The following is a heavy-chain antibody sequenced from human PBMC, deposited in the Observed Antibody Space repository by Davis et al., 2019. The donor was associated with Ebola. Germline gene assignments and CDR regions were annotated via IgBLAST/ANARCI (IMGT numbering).Heavy chain of an antibody. V-gene: IGHV5-10-1*01. CDR3: ARHGGVRASNPADP. D-gene: IGHD2-8*02. CDR2: IDPSDSYT. Sequence: KVSCKGSGYSFTSYWISWVCQMPGKGLEWMGRIDPSDSYTNYSPSFQGHVTIAADKSISTAYLQWSSLKASDTAMYYCARHGGVRASNPADPWGQGTLVTVSS. J-gene: IGHJ5*02. CDR1: GYSFTSYW.